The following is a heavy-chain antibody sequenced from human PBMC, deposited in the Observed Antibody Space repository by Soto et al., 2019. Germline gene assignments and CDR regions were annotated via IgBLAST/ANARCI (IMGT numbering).Heavy chain of an antibody. D-gene: IGHD2-21*01. V-gene: IGHV1-8*01. Sequence: ASVKVSCKASGYTFTSYDINWVRQATGQGLEWMGWMNPNSGNTGYAQKFQGRVTMTRNTSISTAYMELSSLRSEDTAVYYCARVWTEGDESSILWWSDAFDIWGQGTMVTVSS. CDR1: GYTFTSYD. CDR2: MNPNSGNT. CDR3: ARVWTEGDESSILWWSDAFDI. J-gene: IGHJ3*02.